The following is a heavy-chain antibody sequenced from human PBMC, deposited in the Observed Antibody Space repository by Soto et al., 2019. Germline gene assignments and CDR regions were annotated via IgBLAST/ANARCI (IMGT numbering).Heavy chain of an antibody. CDR2: INHSGST. J-gene: IGHJ4*02. V-gene: IGHV4-34*01. Sequence: SETLSLTCAVYGGSFSGYYWSWIRQPPGKGLEWIGEINHSGSTNYNPSLKSRVTISVDTSKNQFSLKLSSVTAADTAVYYCARVSTVTIRLDYWGQGTLVTVSS. CDR3: ARVSTVTIRLDY. D-gene: IGHD4-17*01. CDR1: GGSFSGYY.